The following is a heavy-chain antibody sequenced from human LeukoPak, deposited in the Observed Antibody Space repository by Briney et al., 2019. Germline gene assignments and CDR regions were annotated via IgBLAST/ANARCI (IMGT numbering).Heavy chain of an antibody. CDR1: GFTVSSNY. V-gene: IGHV3-53*01. CDR3: ARVIVGATGDYFDY. D-gene: IGHD1-26*01. J-gene: IGHJ4*02. CDR2: IYSGGST. Sequence: GGSLRLSCAASGFTVSSNYMSWVRQAPGKGLEWVSVIYSGGSTYYADSVKGRFTISRDNAKNTLYLQMNSLRAEDTAVYYCARVIVGATGDYFDYWGQGTLVTVSS.